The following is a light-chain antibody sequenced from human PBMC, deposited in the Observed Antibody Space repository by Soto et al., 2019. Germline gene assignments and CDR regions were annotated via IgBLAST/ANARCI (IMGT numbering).Light chain of an antibody. CDR1: QSINSW. CDR3: QQYDRFPYT. J-gene: IGKJ2*01. CDR2: KAS. V-gene: IGKV1-5*03. Sequence: DIQMTQSPSTLSASIGDTVIITCRASQSINSWLAWYQQKPGKAPKLLIHKASTLESGVPSRFSGSESGTEFTLTISSLQPDDFATFYCQQYDRFPYTFGQGTTLEIK.